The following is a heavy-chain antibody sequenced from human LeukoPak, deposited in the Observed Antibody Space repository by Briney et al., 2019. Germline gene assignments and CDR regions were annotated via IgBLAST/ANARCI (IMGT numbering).Heavy chain of an antibody. CDR1: ASTFSSNW. CDR3: AASMAGFNWFDP. J-gene: IGHJ5*02. D-gene: IGHD6-19*01. V-gene: IGHV3-74*01. Sequence: GGPLRLSCAASASTFSSNWMHWVRQAPGKGLVWVSRISKDGSSTNYADSVKGRFTISRDNAKNTLYLQMSSLTAEDTAVYYCAASMAGFNWFDPWGQGTLVTVSS. CDR2: ISKDGSST.